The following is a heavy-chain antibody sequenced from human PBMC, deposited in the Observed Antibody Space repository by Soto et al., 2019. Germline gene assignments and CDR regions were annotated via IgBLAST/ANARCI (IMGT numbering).Heavy chain of an antibody. CDR1: GCSITSGDYY. CDR3: ARGGHTVTTRYYYRMDV. J-gene: IGHJ6*01. Sequence: SETLSPSCTVSGCSITSGDYYWSWVRQPPGKGLEWIAYIHYSGSTYYNPSLKSRVTISVDTSKNQFSLKLSSVTAADTAVYYWARGGHTVTTRYYYRMDVWGQGTTVT. CDR2: IHYSGST. D-gene: IGHD4-4*01. V-gene: IGHV4-30-4*01.